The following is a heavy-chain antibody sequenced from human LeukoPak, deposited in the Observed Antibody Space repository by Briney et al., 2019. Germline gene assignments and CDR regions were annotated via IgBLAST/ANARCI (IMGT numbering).Heavy chain of an antibody. D-gene: IGHD1-26*01. Sequence: GGSLRLSCAASGFTFSNYEMNWVRQAPGKGLEWVSYISSSGSTIFYADSVKGRFTISRDNAKNSLYLKMNSLRAEDTAVYYCARELYSGSYNYWGQGTLVTVSS. CDR2: ISSSGSTI. CDR3: ARELYSGSYNY. J-gene: IGHJ4*02. V-gene: IGHV3-48*03. CDR1: GFTFSNYE.